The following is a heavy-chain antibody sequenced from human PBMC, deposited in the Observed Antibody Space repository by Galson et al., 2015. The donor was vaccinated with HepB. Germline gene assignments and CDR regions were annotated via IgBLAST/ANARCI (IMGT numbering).Heavy chain of an antibody. D-gene: IGHD3-3*01. CDR3: ARGPLDDFRNGYLHDAFDI. V-gene: IGHV1-18*01. J-gene: IGHJ3*02. CDR2: VSDHNDNT. Sequence: SVKVSCKASGYTFTTSGINWVRQAPGQGLEWMGWVSDHNDNTIYVQKFQDRVTMTTHTFTSTAYMELRSLRSDDTAVYYCARGPLDDFRNGYLHDAFDIWGQGTKVTVSS. CDR1: GYTFTTSG.